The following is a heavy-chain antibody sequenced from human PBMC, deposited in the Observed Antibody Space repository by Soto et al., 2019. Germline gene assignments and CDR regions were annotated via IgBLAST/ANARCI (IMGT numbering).Heavy chain of an antibody. V-gene: IGHV4-59*01. CDR1: GGSISSYY. Sequence: ASQTLSLTCTVSGGSISSYYWSWIRQPPGKGLEWIGYIYYSGSTNYNPSLKSRVTISVDTSKNQFSLKLSSVTAADTAVYYCARVTVFGVVTKSGFDYWGQGTLVTVSS. D-gene: IGHD3-3*01. CDR3: ARVTVFGVVTKSGFDY. J-gene: IGHJ4*02. CDR2: IYYSGST.